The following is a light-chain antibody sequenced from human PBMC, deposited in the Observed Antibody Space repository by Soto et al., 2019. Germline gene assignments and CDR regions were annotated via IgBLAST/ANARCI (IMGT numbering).Light chain of an antibody. CDR1: QDISNS. V-gene: IGKV1-33*01. CDR3: QQYDNLPLT. J-gene: IGKJ4*01. CDR2: DAS. Sequence: DVQMTQSPSSLSASVGDRVTITCQASQDISNSLNWYQQKPGKAPKLLIYDASNLETGLSSRFSGSGSGTDFTFTISTLQPEDIATYYCQQYDNLPLTFGGGTKVEI.